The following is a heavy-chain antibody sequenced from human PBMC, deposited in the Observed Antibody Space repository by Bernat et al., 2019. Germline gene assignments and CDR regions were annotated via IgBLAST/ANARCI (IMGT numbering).Heavy chain of an antibody. J-gene: IGHJ4*02. Sequence: QLQLQESGPGLVKPSETLSLTCTVSGGSITTDNYYWGWIRQPPGKGLEWIGSIYYSGSTYYNPSLKSRVTISVDTSKNQFSLYLSSVTAADTAVYYCAEQGGRGGFRELFLIDYWGQGILVTVSS. CDR3: AEQGGRGGFRELFLIDY. V-gene: IGHV4-39*01. CDR2: IYYSGST. D-gene: IGHD3-10*01. CDR1: GGSITTDNYY.